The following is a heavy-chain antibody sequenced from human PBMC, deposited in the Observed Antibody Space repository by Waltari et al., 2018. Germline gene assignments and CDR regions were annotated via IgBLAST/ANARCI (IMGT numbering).Heavy chain of an antibody. CDR3: AKDLITIFGVVIDY. J-gene: IGHJ4*02. CDR1: GFTFSTNA. CDR2: ISGSGSST. Sequence: EVQLLESGGGLVQPGGSLRLSCAASGFTFSTNAMPWVRQASGKGLGWVLGISGSGSSTYYTDSVKGRFTISRYNSKNTLYLQMNSLRAEDTAVYYCAKDLITIFGVVIDYWGQGTLVTVSS. V-gene: IGHV3-23*01. D-gene: IGHD3-3*01.